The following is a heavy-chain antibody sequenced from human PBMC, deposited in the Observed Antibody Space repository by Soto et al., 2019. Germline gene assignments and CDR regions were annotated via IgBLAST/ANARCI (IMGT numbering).Heavy chain of an antibody. CDR3: ERGTRPTSTGTGAF. CDR1: GFAFDQYW. D-gene: IGHD1-1*01. CDR2: ISDDGARI. V-gene: IGHV3-74*01. Sequence: PGGSLRLSCVASGFAFDQYWMHWVRQAAGKGLEWVSRISDDGARIDYADFVKGRFTIARDNAKNTLFLQMRSLRGEDTDVYYCERGTRPTSTGTGAFWGRGALVTVSS. J-gene: IGHJ4*02.